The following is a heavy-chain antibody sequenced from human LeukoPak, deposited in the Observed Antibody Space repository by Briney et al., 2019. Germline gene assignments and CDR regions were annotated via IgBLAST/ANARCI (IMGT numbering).Heavy chain of an antibody. CDR2: IGVRGTTT. D-gene: IGHD1-26*01. CDR3: VKDQVLVGRVFFDS. CDR1: RFSFSTYA. J-gene: IGHJ4*02. Sequence: GGSLRLSCEASRFSFSTYAMSWVRQAPGKGLEWVSGIGVRGTTTYYTDSVKGRFTISRANSKNTLYLQMSSLRVEDTALYYCVKDQVLVGRVFFDSWGQGTLVTVSP. V-gene: IGHV3-23*01.